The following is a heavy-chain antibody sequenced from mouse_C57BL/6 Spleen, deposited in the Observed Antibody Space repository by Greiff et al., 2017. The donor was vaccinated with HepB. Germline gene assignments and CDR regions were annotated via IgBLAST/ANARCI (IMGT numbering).Heavy chain of an antibody. CDR1: GYTFTSYW. J-gene: IGHJ4*01. D-gene: IGHD2-4*01. Sequence: QVQLQQPGAELVKPGASVKLSCKASGYTFTSYWMQWVKQRPGQGLEWIGEIDPSDSYTNYNQKFKGKATLTVDTSSSTAYMQLSSLTSEDSAVYYCARFPYDYDNAMYYWGQGTSVTVSS. V-gene: IGHV1-50*01. CDR3: ARFPYDYDNAMYY. CDR2: IDPSDSYT.